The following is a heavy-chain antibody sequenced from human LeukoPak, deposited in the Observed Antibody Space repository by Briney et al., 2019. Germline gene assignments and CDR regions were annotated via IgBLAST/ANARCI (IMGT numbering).Heavy chain of an antibody. D-gene: IGHD3-10*01. V-gene: IGHV3-64D*06. J-gene: IGHJ6*04. Sequence: GGSLRLSCSASGLTFSSYAMHCVRQAPGKGLEYVSAISSNGGSTYYADSVKGRFTISRDNSKNTLYLQMSSLRAEDTAVYYCVKGGGDGSGSYYPTNYYGMDVWGKGTAVTVSS. CDR1: GLTFSSYA. CDR2: ISSNGGST. CDR3: VKGGGDGSGSYYPTNYYGMDV.